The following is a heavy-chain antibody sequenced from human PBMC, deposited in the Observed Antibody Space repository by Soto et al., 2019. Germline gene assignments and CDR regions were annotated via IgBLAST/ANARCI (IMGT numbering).Heavy chain of an antibody. CDR1: GFTFSSYA. CDR3: ASITGTTSYYYGMDV. CDR2: ISSSGSTI. V-gene: IGHV3-48*04. J-gene: IGHJ6*02. Sequence: EVQLLESGGGLVQPGGSLRLSCAASGFTFSSYAMSWVRQAPGKGLEWVSYISSSGSTIYYADAVKGRFTIPRDNAKNSLYLQMNSLRAEDTAVYYCASITGTTSYYYGMDVWGQGTTVTVSS. D-gene: IGHD1-20*01.